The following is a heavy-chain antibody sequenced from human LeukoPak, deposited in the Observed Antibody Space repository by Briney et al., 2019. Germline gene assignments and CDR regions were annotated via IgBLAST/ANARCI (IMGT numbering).Heavy chain of an antibody. V-gene: IGHV4-59*01. Sequence: KPSETLSLTCTVSGGSISSYYWSWIRQPPGKGLEWIGYIYYSGSTNYNPALKGRVTISVDTSKNQFSLKLSSVTAADTAVYYCARGGTKVYYMDVWGKGTTVTISS. CDR2: IYYSGST. CDR3: ARGGTKVYYMDV. CDR1: GGSISSYY. J-gene: IGHJ6*03. D-gene: IGHD2-8*01.